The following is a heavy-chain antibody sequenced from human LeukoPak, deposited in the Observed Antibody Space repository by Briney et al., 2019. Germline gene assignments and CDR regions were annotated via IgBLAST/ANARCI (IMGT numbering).Heavy chain of an antibody. V-gene: IGHV4-59*12. D-gene: IGHD6-6*01. CDR2: IYYSGST. Sequence: SETLSLTCTVSGGSISSYYWSWIRQPPGKGLEWIGYIYYSGSTNYNPSLKSRVTISVKTSKNQFSLKLSSVTAADTAVYYCARDLGIAARPDYWGQGTLVTVSS. J-gene: IGHJ4*02. CDR3: ARDLGIAARPDY. CDR1: GGSISSYY.